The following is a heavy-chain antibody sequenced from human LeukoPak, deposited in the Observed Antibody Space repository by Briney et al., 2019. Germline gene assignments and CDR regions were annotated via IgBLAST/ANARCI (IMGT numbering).Heavy chain of an antibody. J-gene: IGHJ5*02. CDR3: ARDAGYRTRRNYFDP. CDR1: GGSISNYY. CDR2: IYYTGTT. D-gene: IGHD2-2*01. V-gene: IGHV4-59*01. Sequence: PSETLSLTCIVSGGSISNYYWHWIRQSPGKEMEWIGCIYYTGTTIYSPSLKSRITISADTSKNQFSLRLSSVTAADTAVYYCARDAGYRTRRNYFDPWGQGTLVTVSS.